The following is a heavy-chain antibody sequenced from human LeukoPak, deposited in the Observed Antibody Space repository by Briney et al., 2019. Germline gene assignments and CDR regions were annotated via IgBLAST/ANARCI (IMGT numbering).Heavy chain of an antibody. CDR1: GGTFSSYA. CDR3: AVPTAMVTPLDYYYYGMDV. D-gene: IGHD5-18*01. V-gene: IGHV1-69*04. J-gene: IGHJ6*02. Sequence: SVKVSCKASGGTFSSYAISWVRQAPGQGGEWMGRIIPTFGIANYAQKFQGRVTITADKSTSTAYMELSSLRSEDTAVYYCAVPTAMVTPLDYYYYGMDVWGQGTTVTVSS. CDR2: IIPTFGIA.